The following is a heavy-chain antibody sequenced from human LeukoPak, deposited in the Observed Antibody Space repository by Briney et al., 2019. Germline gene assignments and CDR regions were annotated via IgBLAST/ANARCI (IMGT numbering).Heavy chain of an antibody. D-gene: IGHD3-10*01. Sequence: KPSETLSLTCTVSGGSISSSSYYWGWIRQPPGMGLEWLGSIYYSGSTYYNPSLKSRVTISVDTSKNQFSLKLSSVTAADTAVYYCAREKRITMVRGVINWFDPWGQGTLVTVSS. CDR3: AREKRITMVRGVINWFDP. CDR2: IYYSGST. CDR1: GGSISSSSYY. J-gene: IGHJ5*02. V-gene: IGHV4-39*02.